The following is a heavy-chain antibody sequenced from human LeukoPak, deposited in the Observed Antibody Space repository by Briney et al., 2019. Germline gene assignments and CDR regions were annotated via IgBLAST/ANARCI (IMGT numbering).Heavy chain of an antibody. Sequence: GGSLRLSWAASGFTFSSAWMTWVRQAPGKGLEWVGSVRSKTDGGTTDYAAFVKGRFTISRDDSINTVYLQINSLESDDTGVYYCSTLYRVAPWGQGTLVTVSS. CDR2: VRSKTDGGTT. J-gene: IGHJ5*02. V-gene: IGHV3-15*01. D-gene: IGHD1-14*01. CDR1: GFTFSSAW. CDR3: STLYRVAP.